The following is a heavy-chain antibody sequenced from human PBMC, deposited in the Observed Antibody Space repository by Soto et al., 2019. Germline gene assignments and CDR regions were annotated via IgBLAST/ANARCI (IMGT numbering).Heavy chain of an antibody. V-gene: IGHV5-51*01. J-gene: IGHJ6*02. CDR1: GYSFTSYW. CDR3: ARTPGPEVAASLEYYYYSCMDV. Sequence: GESLKISCEASGYSFTSYWIGWVRQMPGKGLAWMGIIHPGDSDTKYSPSFQAHVTISVDKSITTAYLQWSSLKASDTAMYYCARTPGPEVAASLEYYYYSCMDVWGQGTTVTVSS. CDR2: IHPGDSDT. D-gene: IGHD2-15*01.